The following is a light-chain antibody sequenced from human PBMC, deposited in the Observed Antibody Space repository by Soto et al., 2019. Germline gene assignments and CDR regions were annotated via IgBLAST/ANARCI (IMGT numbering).Light chain of an antibody. Sequence: VLTQPPSVSGAPGQRVTISCTGSSSNIGAGYDVHWYQQLPGTAPKLLIYGNSNRPSGVPDRFSGSKFGTSASLAITGLQAEDEADYYCQSYDSSLSGYVFGTGTKLTVL. V-gene: IGLV1-40*01. CDR2: GNS. CDR3: QSYDSSLSGYV. CDR1: SSNIGAGYD. J-gene: IGLJ1*01.